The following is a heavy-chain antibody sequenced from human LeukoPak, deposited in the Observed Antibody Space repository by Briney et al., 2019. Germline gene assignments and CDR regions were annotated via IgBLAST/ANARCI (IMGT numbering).Heavy chain of an antibody. Sequence: AGGSLRLSCAASGFTFSTYWMQWVRQAPGKGLVWVSHINTDGDSTRDADSVKGRFTISRDNAKNTLYLQMNSLRAEDTAVYYCAGIRNSAAADWGQGTLVTVSS. V-gene: IGHV3-74*01. CDR3: AGIRNSAAAD. CDR1: GFTFSTYW. D-gene: IGHD6-13*01. CDR2: INTDGDST. J-gene: IGHJ4*02.